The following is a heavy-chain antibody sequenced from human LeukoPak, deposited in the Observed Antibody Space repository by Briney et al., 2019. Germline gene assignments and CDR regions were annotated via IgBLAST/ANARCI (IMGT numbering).Heavy chain of an antibody. CDR3: ARGSGQWGFDS. CDR1: GGSISSYY. CDR2: IYYSGST. J-gene: IGHJ4*02. V-gene: IGHV4-59*01. Sequence: SETLSLTCTVSGGSISSYYWSWIRQPPGKGLEWIGYIYYSGSTNYNPSLRSRVTISVDSSKNPFSLKLSSVTAADTAVYYCARGSGQWGFDSWGQGTLVTVSS. D-gene: IGHD3-10*01.